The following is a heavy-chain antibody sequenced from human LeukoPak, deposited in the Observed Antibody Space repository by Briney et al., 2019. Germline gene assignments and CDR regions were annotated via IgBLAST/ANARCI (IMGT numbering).Heavy chain of an antibody. Sequence: GESLKISCKGSGYSFTSYWIGWVRQMPGKGLEWMGIIYPGDSDTRYSPSFQGQVTISADKSISTAYLQWSSLKAPDTAMYYCVRLYDFDSSGYYSGDYWGQGTLVTVSS. CDR3: VRLYDFDSSGYYSGDY. J-gene: IGHJ4*02. D-gene: IGHD3-22*01. CDR2: IYPGDSDT. V-gene: IGHV5-51*01. CDR1: GYSFTSYW.